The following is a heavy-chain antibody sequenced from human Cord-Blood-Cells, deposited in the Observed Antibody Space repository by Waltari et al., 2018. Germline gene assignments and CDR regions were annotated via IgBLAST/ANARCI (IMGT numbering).Heavy chain of an antibody. D-gene: IGHD4-17*01. CDR3: ARNYGDYWFDP. V-gene: IGHV3-53*02. CDR1: GFTVSSNY. Sequence: EVQLVETGGGLIQPGGSLRLSCAASGFTVSSNYMSWVRQAPGKGLEWVSVIYSGCSKYYADSVKGRFTISRDNSKNTLYLQMNSLRAEDTAVYYCARNYGDYWFDPWGQGTLVTVSS. CDR2: IYSGCSK. J-gene: IGHJ5*02.